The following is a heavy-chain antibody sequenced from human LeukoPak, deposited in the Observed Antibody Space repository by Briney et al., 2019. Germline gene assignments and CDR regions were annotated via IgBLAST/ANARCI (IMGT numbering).Heavy chain of an antibody. Sequence: SETLSLTCTVSGGSISGFYWSWIRQPPGKGLEWIGYMDKSGGTTYNPSLKSRVTISVDTSKNQFSLQLSSVTAADTAVYYCARAAGGTRADFDYWGQGTLVIVSS. V-gene: IGHV4-59*01. CDR2: MDKSGGT. D-gene: IGHD6-13*01. J-gene: IGHJ4*02. CDR1: GGSISGFY. CDR3: ARAAGGTRADFDY.